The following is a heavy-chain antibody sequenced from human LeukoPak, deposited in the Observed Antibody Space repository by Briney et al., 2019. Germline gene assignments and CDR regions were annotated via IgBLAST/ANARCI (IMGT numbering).Heavy chain of an antibody. J-gene: IGHJ4*02. CDR1: GGSISSYD. D-gene: IGHD6-19*01. V-gene: IGHV4-59*12. Sequence: SETLSLTCTVSGGSISSYDWSWIRQPPGKGLEWIGYIYYIGSTNYNPSLKSRVTISVDTSKNQFSLKLSSVTAADTAVYYCARGLGSGWYTFDYWGQGTLDTVSS. CDR2: IYYIGST. CDR3: ARGLGSGWYTFDY.